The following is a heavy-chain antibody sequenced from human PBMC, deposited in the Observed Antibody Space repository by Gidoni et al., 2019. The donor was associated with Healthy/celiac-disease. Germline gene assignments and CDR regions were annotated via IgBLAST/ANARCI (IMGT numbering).Heavy chain of an antibody. CDR1: RFTFSSYA. D-gene: IGHD2-21*02. CDR2: ISGSGGST. CDR3: AKETEQRVFSIDY. V-gene: IGHV3-23*01. Sequence: EVQLLASGGCLVHPAGSLRPSCAASRFTFSSYAMSWVRLAPGKGLEWVAAISGSGGSTYYADSVKGRFTISRDNSKNTLYLKMNSLRAEDTAVYYCAKETEQRVFSIDYWGQGTLVTVSS. J-gene: IGHJ4*02.